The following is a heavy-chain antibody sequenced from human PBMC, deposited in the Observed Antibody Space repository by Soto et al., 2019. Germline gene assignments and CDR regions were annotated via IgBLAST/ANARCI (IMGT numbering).Heavy chain of an antibody. Sequence: SETLSLTCTVSGVSIRSYYWSWIRQPPGKGLEWIGSIYHSGSTYYNPSLKSRVTISVDTSKNQFSLKLSSVTAADTAVYYCARRDADFFFDYWGQGTLVTVSS. V-gene: IGHV4-59*05. CDR1: GVSIRSYY. CDR2: IYHSGST. CDR3: ARRDADFFFDY. J-gene: IGHJ4*02. D-gene: IGHD4-17*01.